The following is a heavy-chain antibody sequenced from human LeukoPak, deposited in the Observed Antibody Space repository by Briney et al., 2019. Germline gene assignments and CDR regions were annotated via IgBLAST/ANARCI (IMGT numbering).Heavy chain of an antibody. CDR2: ISGSGGST. Sequence: GGSLRLSCAASGFTFSSYAMSWVRQAPGKGLEWVSAISGSGGSTYYADSVKGRFTISRDNSKNTLYLQMNSLRAEDTAVYYCARAPGIVVVPAAMELWGQGTLVTVSS. V-gene: IGHV3-23*01. D-gene: IGHD2-2*01. J-gene: IGHJ4*02. CDR3: ARAPGIVVVPAAMEL. CDR1: GFTFSSYA.